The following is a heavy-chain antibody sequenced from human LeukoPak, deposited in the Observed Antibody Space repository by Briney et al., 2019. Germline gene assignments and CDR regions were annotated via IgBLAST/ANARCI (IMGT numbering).Heavy chain of an antibody. Sequence: ASVKVSCKASGYTFTGYYIHWVRQAPGQGLEWMGWINPNSGGTNYAQKFQGRVTMTRDTSISTAYMELSRLRSDDTAVYYCARGDYYGSGSYYYYYYYMDVWGKGTTVTVSS. CDR2: INPNSGGT. D-gene: IGHD3-10*01. J-gene: IGHJ6*03. CDR1: GYTFTGYY. CDR3: ARGDYYGSGSYYYYYYYMDV. V-gene: IGHV1-2*02.